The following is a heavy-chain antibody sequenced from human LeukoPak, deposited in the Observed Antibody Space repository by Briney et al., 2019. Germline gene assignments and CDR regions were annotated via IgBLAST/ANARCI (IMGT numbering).Heavy chain of an antibody. CDR3: ARASYHYDSSDSKGAFDI. V-gene: IGHV3-30-3*01. D-gene: IGHD3-22*01. CDR2: ISHEGSNK. J-gene: IGHJ3*02. Sequence: GGSLRLSCAASGFTFGSYAMHWVRQAPGKGLEWVAVISHEGSNKYNADSVKGRFTISRDNSKNTLYLQMNSLRAEDTAVYYCARASYHYDSSDSKGAFDIWGQGTMVTVSS. CDR1: GFTFGSYA.